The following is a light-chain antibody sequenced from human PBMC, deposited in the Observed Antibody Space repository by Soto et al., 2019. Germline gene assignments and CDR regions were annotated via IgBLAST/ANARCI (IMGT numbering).Light chain of an antibody. J-gene: IGKJ1*01. CDR1: QSISSW. Sequence: DIQMTQSPSTLSASVGDRVTITCRASQSISSWLAWYQQKPGKAPKLLIYKASSLESGVPSRFSGSGSGTEFTLTISSLQPDDFATYYCQQYNSYWTFGQWTKVEI. V-gene: IGKV1-5*03. CDR2: KAS. CDR3: QQYNSYWT.